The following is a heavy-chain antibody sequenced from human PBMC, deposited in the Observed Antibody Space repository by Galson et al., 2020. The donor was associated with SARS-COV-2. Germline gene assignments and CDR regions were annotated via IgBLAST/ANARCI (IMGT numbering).Heavy chain of an antibody. D-gene: IGHD4-17*01. J-gene: IGHJ3*02. CDR1: GFTFSTYG. Sequence: GGSLRLSCAASGFTFSTYGMHWVRQAPGKGLEWMAVISYDGSKKYYADSVKGRFTISRDNSKNTLYLQMNSLRAEDTAVYYCARPYGGKYGAAFDIWGQGTMVTVSS. V-gene: IGHV3-30*03. CDR2: ISYDGSKK. CDR3: ARPYGGKYGAAFDI.